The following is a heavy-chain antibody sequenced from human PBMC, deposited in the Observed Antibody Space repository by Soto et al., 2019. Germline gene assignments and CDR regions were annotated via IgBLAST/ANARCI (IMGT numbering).Heavy chain of an antibody. Sequence: SVKVSCKASGGTFSSYAISWVRQAPGQGLEWMGGIIPIFGTANYAQKFQGRVTITADESTSTAYMELSSLRSEDTAVYYCARVQKFIVVPAAMYNQNYYYYGMDVWGHGTTVTVSS. V-gene: IGHV1-69*13. J-gene: IGHJ6*02. CDR3: ARVQKFIVVPAAMYNQNYYYYGMDV. CDR1: GGTFSSYA. CDR2: IIPIFGTA. D-gene: IGHD2-2*01.